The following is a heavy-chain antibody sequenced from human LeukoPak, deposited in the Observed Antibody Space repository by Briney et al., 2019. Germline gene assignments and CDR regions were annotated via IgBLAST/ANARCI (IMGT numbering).Heavy chain of an antibody. D-gene: IGHD5-18*01. J-gene: IGHJ6*03. V-gene: IGHV3-43*02. CDR2: ISEGGGTT. Sequence: GGSLRLSCTASGFTFTDFVMQWVRQVPGKSLEWVALISEGGGTTDYASSVEGRFTISRDNTQNSLFLEMNNLGTEDTALYHCAKSGLGYHGIFAGRGSPYYYYYLDVWGKGATVIVSS. CDR3: AKSGLGYHGIFAGRGSPYYYYYLDV. CDR1: GFTFTDFV.